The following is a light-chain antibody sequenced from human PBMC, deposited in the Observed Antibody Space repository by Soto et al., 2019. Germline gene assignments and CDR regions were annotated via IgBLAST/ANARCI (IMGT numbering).Light chain of an antibody. CDR3: QQYNSYPYT. V-gene: IGKV1-5*01. Sequence: DIQMTQSPSTLSASLGDRVTITCRASQSISSWLAWYQQKPGKAPKLLIYDASSLESGVPSRFSGSGSGTEFTLTISSLQPDDFATYYCQQYNSYPYTFGQGTRWRL. CDR2: DAS. J-gene: IGKJ2*01. CDR1: QSISSW.